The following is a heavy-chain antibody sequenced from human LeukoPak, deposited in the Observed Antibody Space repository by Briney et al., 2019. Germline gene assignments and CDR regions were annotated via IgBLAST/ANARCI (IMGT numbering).Heavy chain of an antibody. CDR2: IYYTGSS. Sequence: SETLSLTCTVSGGSVSSGSYYCSWIRQPPGKGLEWIGYIYYTGSSNSNPSLKSRVTMSVDTPKNQFSLKLSSVTAADTAVYYCASFKYYYDSSGYYRFDYWGQGTLVTVSS. D-gene: IGHD3-22*01. CDR3: ASFKYYYDSSGYYRFDY. V-gene: IGHV4-61*01. J-gene: IGHJ4*02. CDR1: GGSVSSGSYY.